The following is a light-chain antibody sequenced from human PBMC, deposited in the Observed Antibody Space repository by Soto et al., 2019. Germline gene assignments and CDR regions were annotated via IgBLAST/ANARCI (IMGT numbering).Light chain of an antibody. V-gene: IGKV3-20*01. Sequence: EIVLTQSPGTLSLSLGERATLSCRASQSVSTKYVAWYQQKPGQAPSLLIYGTSNRAAGIPDRFSGSGSGTDFSLTISRLEPEDVAVYYCQHYGSSPPDTFGQGTKLEIK. CDR3: QHYGSSPPDT. J-gene: IGKJ2*01. CDR2: GTS. CDR1: QSVSTKY.